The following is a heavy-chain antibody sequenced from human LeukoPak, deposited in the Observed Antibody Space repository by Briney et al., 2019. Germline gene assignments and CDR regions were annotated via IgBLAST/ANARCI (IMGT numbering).Heavy chain of an antibody. CDR3: ARDMYPWSNDWPDAFDI. V-gene: IGHV1-2*06. J-gene: IGHJ3*02. CDR2: INPNSGGT. D-gene: IGHD3-9*01. CDR1: GYTFTGYY. Sequence: ASVKVSCKASGYTFTGYYMHWVRQAPGQGLEWMGRINPNSGGTNYAQKFQGRVTMTRDTSINTAYMELSRLRSDDTAVYYCARDMYPWSNDWPDAFDIWGQGTVVTVSS.